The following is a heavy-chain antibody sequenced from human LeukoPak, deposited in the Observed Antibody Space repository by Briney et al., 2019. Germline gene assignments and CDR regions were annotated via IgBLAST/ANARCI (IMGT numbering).Heavy chain of an antibody. CDR2: MSPNSGDT. Sequence: ASVKLSRKASGYTFTRYDFNWVRQAPAQRPEGMGWMSPNSGDTGYAQKFQDRVTMTRNTSICTAYMELSSLRSDDTAVYYCARGPPNWGYDYWGPGTLVTVSS. CDR1: GYTFTRYD. J-gene: IGHJ4*02. D-gene: IGHD7-27*01. V-gene: IGHV1-8*01. CDR3: ARGPPNWGYDY.